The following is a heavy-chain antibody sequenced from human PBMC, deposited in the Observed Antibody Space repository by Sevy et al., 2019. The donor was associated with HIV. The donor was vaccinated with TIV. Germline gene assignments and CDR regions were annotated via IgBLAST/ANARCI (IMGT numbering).Heavy chain of an antibody. CDR3: AREGFGELLIGWFDP. V-gene: IGHV4-4*07. Sequence: SETLSLTCTVSGGSISSYYWSWIRQPAGKGLERIGRIYTSGSTNYNPSLKSRVTMSVDTSKNQFSLKLSSVTAADTAVYYCAREGFGELLIGWFDPWGQGALVTVSS. CDR2: IYTSGST. J-gene: IGHJ5*02. CDR1: GGSISSYY. D-gene: IGHD3-10*01.